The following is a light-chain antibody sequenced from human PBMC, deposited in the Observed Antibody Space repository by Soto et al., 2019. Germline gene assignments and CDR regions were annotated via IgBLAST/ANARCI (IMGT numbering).Light chain of an antibody. CDR2: AAS. V-gene: IGKV3-11*01. CDR3: QQRSDWPIT. J-gene: IGKJ4*01. CDR1: QSVSSY. Sequence: EIVLTQSPAILSLSPGERATLSCRASQSVSSYVTWYQQKPGQAPSLLIYAASNRATGIPARFSGSGSGTDFTLTISSLEPADSAVYYCQQRSDWPITSGGGTKVEIK.